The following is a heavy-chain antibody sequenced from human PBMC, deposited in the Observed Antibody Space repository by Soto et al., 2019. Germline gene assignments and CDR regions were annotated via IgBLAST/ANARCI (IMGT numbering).Heavy chain of an antibody. J-gene: IGHJ6*02. CDR2: ISYDGSND. D-gene: IGHD3-9*01. Sequence: VGSLRLSCAASGFMFSSYGLHWVRQAPGKGLEWVAVISYDGSNDYYADSVKGRFTISRDNSKNTLYLQINSLRAEDTAIYYCARDHRLAPPFYGMDVWGQGTTVTVSS. CDR1: GFMFSSYG. V-gene: IGHV3-33*05. CDR3: ARDHRLAPPFYGMDV.